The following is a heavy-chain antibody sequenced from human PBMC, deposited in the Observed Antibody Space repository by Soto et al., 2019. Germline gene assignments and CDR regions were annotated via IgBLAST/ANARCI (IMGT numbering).Heavy chain of an antibody. CDR2: IRSKAYGGTT. CDR3: TRGYYYDSSGYYPH. V-gene: IGHV3-49*03. CDR1: GFTFGDYA. D-gene: IGHD3-22*01. Sequence: GGSLRLSCTASGFTFGDYAMSWFRQAPGKGLEWVGFIRSKAYGGTTEYAASVKGRFTISRDDSKSIAYLQMNSLKTEDTAVYYCTRGYYYDSSGYYPHWGQGTLVTVSS. J-gene: IGHJ4*02.